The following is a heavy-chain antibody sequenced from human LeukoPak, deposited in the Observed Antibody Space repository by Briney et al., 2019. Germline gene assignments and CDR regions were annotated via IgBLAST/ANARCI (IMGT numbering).Heavy chain of an antibody. CDR3: ARDVSHDSSGLYDY. CDR1: GVTFSSYW. V-gene: IGHV3-74*01. CDR2: VYNDGSST. Sequence: GGSPRLSCAASGVTFSSYWMHWVRQAPGKGLVWLSRVYNDGSSTDYADSVKGRFTISRDNAKNTLHLQMNSLRVEDTAVYYCARDVSHDSSGLYDYWGQGVLVTVSS. D-gene: IGHD3-22*01. J-gene: IGHJ4*02.